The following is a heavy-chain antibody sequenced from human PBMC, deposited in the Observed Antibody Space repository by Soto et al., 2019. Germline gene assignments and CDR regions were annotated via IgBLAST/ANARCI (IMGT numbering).Heavy chain of an antibody. D-gene: IGHD1-26*01. Sequence: PGGALRFSCAAGGFRFSSYGSSCFRQAPGTGLEWVSAIGASGAGTYYAEYVKGRFTISRDHSKNTLYLQMNILRAEDTAVYPCAFRKTGSYFDYWRQRTMVIFS. CDR2: IGASGAGT. CDR1: GFRFSSYG. J-gene: IGHJ4*02. V-gene: IGHV3-23*01. CDR3: AFRKTGSYFDY.